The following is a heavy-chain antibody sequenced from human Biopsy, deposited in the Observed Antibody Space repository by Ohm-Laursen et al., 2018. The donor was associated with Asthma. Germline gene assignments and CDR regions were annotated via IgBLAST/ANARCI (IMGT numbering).Heavy chain of an antibody. V-gene: IGHV4-39*01. CDR1: GASITSSAYY. J-gene: IGHJ4*02. CDR3: ARHDHRWDTYADF. Sequence: SDTLSLTWPVSGASITSSAYYWGWIRQPLGKGLEWIGSMYYGETTYYSPSLKSRVTISVDTSKNQFSLILSSVTAADTAVYYCARHDHRWDTYADFWGQGTLVTVSS. D-gene: IGHD2-2*01. CDR2: MYYGETT.